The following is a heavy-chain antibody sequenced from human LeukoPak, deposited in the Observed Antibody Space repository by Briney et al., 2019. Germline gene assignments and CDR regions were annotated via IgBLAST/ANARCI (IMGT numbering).Heavy chain of an antibody. Sequence: LSGGSLRLSCAASGFTFSTYWMTWVRQAPGKGLEWVANIKQDGSEKYYVDSVKGRFTISRDNAKNSLYLQMNSLRAEDTAVYYCARASDIVVVTATATYYYYYMDVWGKGTTVTISS. CDR2: IKQDGSEK. CDR3: ARASDIVVVTATATYYYYYMDV. J-gene: IGHJ6*03. CDR1: GFTFSTYW. V-gene: IGHV3-7*03. D-gene: IGHD2-21*02.